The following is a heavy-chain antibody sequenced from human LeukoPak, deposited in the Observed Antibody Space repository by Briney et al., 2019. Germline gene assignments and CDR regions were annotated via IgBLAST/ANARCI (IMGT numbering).Heavy chain of an antibody. CDR1: GFTVSSNY. CDR3: ASGYCSSTSCLYYYYYGMDV. V-gene: IGHV3-23*01. CDR2: ISGSGGST. J-gene: IGHJ6*02. Sequence: GGSLRLSCAASGFTVSSNYMSWVRQAPGKGLEWVSAISGSGGSTYYADSVKGRFTISRDNSKNTLYLQMNSLRAEDTAVYYCASGYCSSTSCLYYYYYGMDVWGQGTTVTVSS. D-gene: IGHD2-2*01.